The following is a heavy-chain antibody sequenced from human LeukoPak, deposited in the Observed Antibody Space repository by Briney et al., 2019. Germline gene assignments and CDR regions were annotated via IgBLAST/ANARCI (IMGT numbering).Heavy chain of an antibody. D-gene: IGHD4-11*01. CDR3: AKDAQRGFDYSNSLEY. CDR1: GFTFNHYA. Sequence: PGGSLRLSCAATGFTFNHYAMHWVRQAPGKGLEWVAVIWYDGTNRYYADSVKGRFTISRDDAGKTVYLQMSSLRPEDTGVYYCAKDAQRGFDYSNSLEYWGQGTPVTVST. J-gene: IGHJ4*02. V-gene: IGHV3-33*06. CDR2: IWYDGTNR.